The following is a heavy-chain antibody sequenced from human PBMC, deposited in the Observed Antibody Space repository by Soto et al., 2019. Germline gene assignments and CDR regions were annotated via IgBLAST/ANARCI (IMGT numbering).Heavy chain of an antibody. J-gene: IGHJ4*02. Sequence: EVQLLESGGGLVQPRGSLRLSCAAAGFTFNNYAMTWVRQAPGKGLEWVSANSGGGDNTSYSDSVKGRFTVSRDGSKNTLYLQMSSLRAEDTALYYCAKGRGGSGSLTPRVDFWGQGTLVTVSS. CDR3: AKGRGGSGSLTPRVDF. CDR1: GFTFNNYA. CDR2: NSGGGDNT. D-gene: IGHD3-10*01. V-gene: IGHV3-23*01.